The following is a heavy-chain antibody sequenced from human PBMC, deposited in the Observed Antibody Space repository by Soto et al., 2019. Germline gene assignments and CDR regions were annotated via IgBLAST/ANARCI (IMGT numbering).Heavy chain of an antibody. V-gene: IGHV3-23*01. Sequence: GGSLRLSCAASGFTFSSYATSWVRQAPGKGLEWISSISDTGGNTYYADSMKGRFTISRDNSKNTLHLQMNILRAEDTAVYYCAKAGPNSHGRNYFDHWGQGTLVTVSS. CDR2: ISDTGGNT. D-gene: IGHD1-26*01. CDR1: GFTFSSYA. CDR3: AKAGPNSHGRNYFDH. J-gene: IGHJ4*02.